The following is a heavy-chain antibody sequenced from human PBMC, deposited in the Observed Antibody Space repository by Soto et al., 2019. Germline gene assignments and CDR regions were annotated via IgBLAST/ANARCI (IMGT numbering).Heavy chain of an antibody. CDR3: ASVTSMVRAVIANWVDH. CDR2: IIPMYGPA. J-gene: IGHJ5*02. V-gene: IGHV1-69*01. CDR1: GGTFSSYA. Sequence: QVPLVQAGAEVKKPGSSVTVSCKASGGTFSSYAIHWVRQAPGQGLEWMGGIIPMYGPAQYAQRFQGRVTIPAEESTTTAYMDLTSLPSQETPVYYCASVTSMVRAVIANWVDHWGHGPLVTVSS. D-gene: IGHD3-10*01.